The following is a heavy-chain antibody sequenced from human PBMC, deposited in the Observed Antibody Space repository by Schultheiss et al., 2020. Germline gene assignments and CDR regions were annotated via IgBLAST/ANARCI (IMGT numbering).Heavy chain of an antibody. J-gene: IGHJ4*02. CDR2: INPNSGGT. CDR1: GYTFTGDY. CDR3: ARYCSGGSCNSFDY. Sequence: ASVKVSCKASGYTFTGDYMHWVRQAPGQGLEWMGRINPNSGGTNYAQKFQGRVTITADESTSTAYMELSRLRSDDTAVYYCARYCSGGSCNSFDYWGQGTLVTVSS. D-gene: IGHD2-15*01. V-gene: IGHV1-2*06.